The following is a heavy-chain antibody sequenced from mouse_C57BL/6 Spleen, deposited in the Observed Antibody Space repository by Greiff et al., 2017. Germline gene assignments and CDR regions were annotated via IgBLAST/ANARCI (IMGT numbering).Heavy chain of an antibody. V-gene: IGHV1-80*01. CDR1: GYAFSSYW. CDR2: IYPGDGDT. CDR3: ASYYDYPWFAY. D-gene: IGHD2-4*01. J-gene: IGHJ3*01. Sequence: VKLMESGAELVKPGASVKISCKASGYAFSSYWMNWVKQRPGKGLEWIGQIYPGDGDTNYNGKFKGKATLTADKSSSTAYMQLSSLTSEDSAVYFCASYYDYPWFAYWGQGTLVTVSA.